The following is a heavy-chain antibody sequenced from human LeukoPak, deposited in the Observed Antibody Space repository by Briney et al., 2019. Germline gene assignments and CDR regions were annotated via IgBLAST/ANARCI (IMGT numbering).Heavy chain of an antibody. V-gene: IGHV4-4*07. CDR3: ARDRYYDYVWGSYCSEQHFDY. D-gene: IGHD3-16*02. J-gene: IGHJ4*02. CDR2: IYTSGST. Sequence: PSETLSLTCTVSGGSISSYYWSWIRQPAGKGLEWIGRIYTSGSTNYNPSLKSRVTMSVDTSKNQFSLKLSSVTAADTAVYYCARDRYYDYVWGSYCSEQHFDYWGQGTLVTVSS. CDR1: GGSISSYY.